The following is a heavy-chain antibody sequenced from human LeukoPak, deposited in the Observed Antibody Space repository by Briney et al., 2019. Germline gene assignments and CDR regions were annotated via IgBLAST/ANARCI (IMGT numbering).Heavy chain of an antibody. CDR1: GFTFSSYE. J-gene: IGHJ4*02. CDR3: SGSFGELTFFDY. CDR2: IRSKAYGGTT. D-gene: IGHD3-10*01. Sequence: GGSLRLSCAASGFTFSSYEMNWVRQAPGKGLEWVGFIRSKAYGGTTEYAASVKGRFTISRYDSKSIAYLQMNSLKTEDTAVYYCSGSFGELTFFDYWGQGTLVTVSS. V-gene: IGHV3-49*04.